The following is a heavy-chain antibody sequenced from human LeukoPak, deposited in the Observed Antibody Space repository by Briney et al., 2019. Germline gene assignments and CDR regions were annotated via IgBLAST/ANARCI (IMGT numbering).Heavy chain of an antibody. V-gene: IGHV3-74*03. J-gene: IGHJ5*01. CDR1: GFXFSSYW. CDR3: VREVSGDPWHNWFDY. Sequence: GGSLRLSCAASGFXFSSYWIHWVRQAPGKGLVWASRVDHGGSGTVYADSVKGRFTISRNNAKNTLYLQMNSLRAEDTAVYYCVREVSGDPWHNWFDYWGQGTLVTVSS. D-gene: IGHD4-17*01. CDR2: VDHGGSGT.